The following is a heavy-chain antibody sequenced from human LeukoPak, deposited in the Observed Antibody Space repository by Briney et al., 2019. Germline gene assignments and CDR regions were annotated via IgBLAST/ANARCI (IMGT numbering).Heavy chain of an antibody. V-gene: IGHV1-2*02. D-gene: IGHD6-13*01. CDR2: INPNSGGT. J-gene: IGHJ6*03. CDR1: GYTFTGYY. CDR3: ARDEAGSSSWYVSYYYYMDV. Sequence: WASVKVSCKASGYTFTGYYMHWVRQAPGQGLEWMGWINPNSGGTNYAQKFQGRVTMTRDTSISTAYMELSRLRSDDTAVYYCARDEAGSSSWYVSYYYYMDVWGKGTTVTVSS.